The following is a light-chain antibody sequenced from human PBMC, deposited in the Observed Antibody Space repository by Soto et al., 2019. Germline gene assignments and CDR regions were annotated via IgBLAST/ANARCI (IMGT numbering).Light chain of an antibody. Sequence: QSVLTQPASVSGSPGQSITISCTGTSSDVGGYNYDSWYQQHPGKAPKLMIYDVSNRPSGVSNRFSGSKSGNTASLTISGLQAEDEADYYCSSYTSSSTLEDVFGTGTKVTVL. CDR1: SSDVGGYNY. J-gene: IGLJ1*01. CDR2: DVS. CDR3: SSYTSSSTLEDV. V-gene: IGLV2-14*01.